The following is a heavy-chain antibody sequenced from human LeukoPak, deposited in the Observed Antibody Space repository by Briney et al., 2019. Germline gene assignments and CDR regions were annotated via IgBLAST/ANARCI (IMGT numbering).Heavy chain of an antibody. CDR3: AREGGDSSGYYYIDH. CDR2: MSDSGSP. D-gene: IGHD3-22*01. Sequence: PSETLSLTCTVSSGSISGHYWNWIRQPPGKGLEWIGHMSDSGSPNYNPSLKSRVTLSVDMSKNHFSLRLSSVTAADTAVYYCAREGGDSSGYYYIDHWGQGTLVTVSS. CDR1: SGSISGHY. V-gene: IGHV4-59*11. J-gene: IGHJ4*02.